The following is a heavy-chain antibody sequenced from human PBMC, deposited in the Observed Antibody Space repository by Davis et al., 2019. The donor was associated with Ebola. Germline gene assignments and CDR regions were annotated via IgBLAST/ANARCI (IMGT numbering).Heavy chain of an antibody. J-gene: IGHJ4*02. CDR3: ARDRYSDGSGYFFEQSH. D-gene: IGHD3-22*01. V-gene: IGHV1-18*01. Sequence: ASVKVSCKASGYTFTSYGISWVRQAPGQGLEWMGWISAYNGNTNYAQKLQHRVTMTTDTSTSTAYMELRSLRSDDTAVYYCARDRYSDGSGYFFEQSHWGQGTLVTVSS. CDR2: ISAYNGNT. CDR1: GYTFTSYG.